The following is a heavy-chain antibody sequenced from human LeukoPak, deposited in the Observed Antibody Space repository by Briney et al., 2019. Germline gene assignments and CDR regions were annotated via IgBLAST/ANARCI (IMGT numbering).Heavy chain of an antibody. D-gene: IGHD3-22*01. CDR1: GFTFDDYA. V-gene: IGHV3-9*01. J-gene: IGHJ1*01. CDR2: ISWNSGTI. Sequence: GRSLTLSCAASGFTFDDYAMHWVRQAPGKGLEWVSGISWNSGTIGYADSVKGRFTISRDNAKNSLYLQMNSLRAEDTAFYYCAKDSSYNYDSSGFSFHHWGQGTLVTVSS. CDR3: AKDSSYNYDSSGFSFHH.